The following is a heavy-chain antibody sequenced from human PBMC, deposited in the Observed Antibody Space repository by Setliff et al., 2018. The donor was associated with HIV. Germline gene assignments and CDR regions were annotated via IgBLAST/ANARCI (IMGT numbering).Heavy chain of an antibody. J-gene: IGHJ4*01. CDR3: VRAPPGIQLLASTNGPYYFDY. CDR1: GYFVAGGYY. D-gene: IGHD1-1*01. Sequence: KPSETLSLTCVVSGYFVAGGYYWGWIRQSPGKGLEWIGNIFHSGTTYYNPSLRSRITISVDTSKNQFFLNMTSVTAADTAVYYCVRAPPGIQLLASTNGPYYFDYWGHGTLVTV. V-gene: IGHV4-38-2*01. CDR2: IFHSGTT.